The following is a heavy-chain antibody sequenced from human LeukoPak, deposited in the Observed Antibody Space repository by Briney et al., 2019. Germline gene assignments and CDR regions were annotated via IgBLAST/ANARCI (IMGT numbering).Heavy chain of an antibody. CDR1: GFWFRSYG. CDR2: ISGSGRT. V-gene: IGHV3-23*01. D-gene: IGHD4-17*01. J-gene: IGHJ4*01. Sequence: PGGSLRLSCATSGFWFRSYGMSWVRQAPGKGLEWVSSISGSGRTYYADSVRGRVTCSRDDSKSAVSLVMNSLRAEDTAVYYCAKDFGDFYPPLFDSWGHGTLVTVSS. CDR3: AKDFGDFYPPLFDS.